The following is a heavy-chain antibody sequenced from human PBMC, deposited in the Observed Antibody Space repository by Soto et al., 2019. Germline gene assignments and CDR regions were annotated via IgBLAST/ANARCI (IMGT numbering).Heavy chain of an antibody. CDR2: ISYDGSNK. J-gene: IGHJ4*02. CDR3: AKILYDSSGYYGGGFDY. CDR1: GFTFSSYG. D-gene: IGHD3-22*01. V-gene: IGHV3-30*18. Sequence: QVQLVESGGGVVQPGRSLRLSCAASGFTFSSYGMHWVRQAPGKGLEWVAVISYDGSNKYYADSVKGRFTISRDNSKNTLYLQMNSLRAEDTAVYYCAKILYDSSGYYGGGFDYWGQGTLVTVSS.